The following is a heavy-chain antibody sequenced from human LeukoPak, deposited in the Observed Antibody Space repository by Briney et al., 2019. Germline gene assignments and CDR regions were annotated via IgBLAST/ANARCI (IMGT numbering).Heavy chain of an antibody. CDR1: GFAFSSYW. J-gene: IGHJ6*03. D-gene: IGHD3-3*01. Sequence: GGSLRLSCAASGFAFSSYWMSWVRQAPGKGLEWVANIKQDGSEKYYVDSVKGRFTISRDNAKNSLYLQMNSLRAEDTAVYYCARDSYYDFWSDYYMDVWGKGTTVTVSS. V-gene: IGHV3-7*01. CDR2: IKQDGSEK. CDR3: ARDSYYDFWSDYYMDV.